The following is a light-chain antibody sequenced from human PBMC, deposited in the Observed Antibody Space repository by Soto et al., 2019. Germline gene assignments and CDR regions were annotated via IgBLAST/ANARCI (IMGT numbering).Light chain of an antibody. CDR1: SSNIGSNT. CDR3: AAWDDSLNGVV. Sequence: QAVVTQSPSASGTPGQRVTISCSGSSSNIGSNTVNWYQQLPGTAPKLLIYSNNQRPSGIPDRFSGSKSGTSASLAISGLQSEDEADYSCAAWDDSLNGVVFGGGTKLTVL. V-gene: IGLV1-44*01. CDR2: SNN. J-gene: IGLJ3*02.